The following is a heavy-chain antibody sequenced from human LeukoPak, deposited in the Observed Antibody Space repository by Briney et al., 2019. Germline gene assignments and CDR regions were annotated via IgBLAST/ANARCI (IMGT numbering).Heavy chain of an antibody. CDR2: ISTSSNTI. CDR3: ARGAAHSYGYFSDY. D-gene: IGHD5-18*01. Sequence: GGSLRLSCEVSGFIFSDYSMSWVRQAPGKGLEWLSFISTSSNTIYYADSVRGRFTVSRDNGNNLLFLQMTGLRAEDTAAYYCARGAAHSYGYFSDYWGQGILVAVSS. J-gene: IGHJ4*02. V-gene: IGHV3-48*01. CDR1: GFIFSDYS.